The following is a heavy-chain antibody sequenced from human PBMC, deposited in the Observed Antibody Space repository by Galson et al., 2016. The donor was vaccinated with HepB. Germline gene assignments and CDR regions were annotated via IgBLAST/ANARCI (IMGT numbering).Heavy chain of an antibody. V-gene: IGHV3-7*01. D-gene: IGHD1-26*01. CDR1: GFTFRNYW. CDR2: IKQDGSEK. CDR3: ARVRVGATFMDAFDI. Sequence: SLRLSCADSGFTFRNYWMSWIRQAPGKGLEWVANIKQDGSEKHYVDSVKGRFTISRDNAKSSLYLQMNSLRAEDTAVYYCARVRVGATFMDAFDIWGQGTMVTVSS. J-gene: IGHJ3*02.